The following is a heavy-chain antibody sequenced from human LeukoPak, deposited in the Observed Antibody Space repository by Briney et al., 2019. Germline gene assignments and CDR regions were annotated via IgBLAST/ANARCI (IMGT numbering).Heavy chain of an antibody. CDR3: ANTITIIVVVIP. D-gene: IGHD3-22*01. Sequence: PGGSLRLSCAASGFTFSSYAMSWVRQAPGKGLEWVAAISGSGGSTYYADSVQGRFTISRDNSKNTLYLQMDSLRAEDTAVYYRANTITIIVVVIPWGQGTLVTVSS. CDR1: GFTFSSYA. J-gene: IGHJ5*02. CDR2: ISGSGGST. V-gene: IGHV3-23*01.